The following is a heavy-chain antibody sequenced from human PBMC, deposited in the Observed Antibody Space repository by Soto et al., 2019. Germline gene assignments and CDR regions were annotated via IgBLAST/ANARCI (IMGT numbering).Heavy chain of an antibody. J-gene: IGHJ4*02. D-gene: IGHD5-12*01. CDR3: TKNSAYALDY. Sequence: QVQLQESGPGLVKPSGTLSLSCAVSGGSVSNNNWWSWVRQSPGNGLEWIGEIHHSGGTSYNPSLESRATLSVDKSKNELSLRPNYVTAADTAVYYCTKNSAYALDYWGLGILVTVSS. V-gene: IGHV4-4*02. CDR2: IHHSGGT. CDR1: GGSVSNNNW.